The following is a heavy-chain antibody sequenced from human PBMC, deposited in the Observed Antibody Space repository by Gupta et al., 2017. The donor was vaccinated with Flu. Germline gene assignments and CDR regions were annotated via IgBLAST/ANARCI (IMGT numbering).Heavy chain of an antibody. D-gene: IGHD3-22*01. J-gene: IGHJ3*02. CDR2: LSGSGGNT. CDR3: AKDSDYYVSADYYSVDAYDI. CDR1: GFTFISYG. Sequence: EVQLLESGGHLAQPGGSLTLSCAASGFTFISYGMSWVGQAPGKGLEWVASLSGSGGNTYYADSVKGRFTISRDNSQNTLYLQMSSLRAEDTAMFYCAKDSDYYVSADYYSVDAYDIWGQGTMVTVSS. V-gene: IGHV3-23*01.